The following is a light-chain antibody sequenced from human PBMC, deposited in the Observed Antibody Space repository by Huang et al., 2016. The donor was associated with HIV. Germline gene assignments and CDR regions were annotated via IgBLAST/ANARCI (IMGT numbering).Light chain of an antibody. V-gene: IGKV1-39*01. CDR2: AAS. Sequence: DIQMTQSPSSLSASVGARVTLTCRASQSISSYLNWYQVKPGKAPKLLIYAASTLQSGVPSRFSGSGSETDFTLTISSLQPEDFATYYCQQSYSTPRTFGQGTDLEIK. CDR1: QSISSY. J-gene: IGKJ2*01. CDR3: QQSYSTPRT.